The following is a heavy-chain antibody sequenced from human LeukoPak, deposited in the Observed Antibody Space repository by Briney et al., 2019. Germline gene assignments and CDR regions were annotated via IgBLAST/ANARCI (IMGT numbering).Heavy chain of an antibody. D-gene: IGHD6-19*01. CDR2: IYYSGST. V-gene: IGHV4-39*07. CDR1: GGSLSTTSYY. Sequence: SETLSLTCTVSGGSLSTTSYYWGWIRQPPGKGLEWIGTIYYSGSTYYNPSLKSRVTISVDTSKNQFSLKLSSVTAADTAVYYCAREDGSSGWYSDYWGQGTPVTVSS. J-gene: IGHJ4*02. CDR3: AREDGSSGWYSDY.